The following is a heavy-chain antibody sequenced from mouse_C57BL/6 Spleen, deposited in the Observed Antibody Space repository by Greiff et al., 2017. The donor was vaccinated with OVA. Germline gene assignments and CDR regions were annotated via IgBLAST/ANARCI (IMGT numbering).Heavy chain of an antibody. J-gene: IGHJ3*01. D-gene: IGHD1-1*01. CDR2: IRLKSDNYAT. Sequence: EVKVEESGGGLVQPGGSMKLSCVASGFTFSNYWMNWVRQSPEKGLEWVAQIRLKSDNYATHYAESVKGRFTISRDDSKSSVYLQMNNLRAEDTGIYYCTEGLNYYGSSYQFAYWGQGTLVTVSA. V-gene: IGHV6-3*01. CDR3: TEGLNYYGSSYQFAY. CDR1: GFTFSNYW.